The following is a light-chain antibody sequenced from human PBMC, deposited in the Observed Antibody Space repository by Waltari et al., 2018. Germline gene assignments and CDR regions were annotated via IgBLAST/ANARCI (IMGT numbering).Light chain of an antibody. CDR2: EVS. J-gene: IGLJ2*01. CDR1: SRDVGGYNY. V-gene: IGLV2-14*01. CDR3: SSYTSSSTGV. Sequence: QSALTQPASVSGSPGQSITISCTGTSRDVGGYNYFSWYQQHPGKAPKLMIYEVSNRPSGVSNRFSGSKSGNTASLTISGLQAEDEADYYCSSYTSSSTGVFGGGTKLTVL.